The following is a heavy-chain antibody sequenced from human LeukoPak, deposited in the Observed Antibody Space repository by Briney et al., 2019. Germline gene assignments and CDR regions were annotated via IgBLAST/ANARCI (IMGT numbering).Heavy chain of an antibody. Sequence: SETLSLTCAVSGYSISSGYNWGWIRQPPGKGLEWIGSIHHSGSTYYNPSLKSRVTISIDTSKNQFSVKLRSVTAADAAVYYCARSGAWLADYWGQGTLVTVSS. J-gene: IGHJ4*02. CDR3: ARSGAWLADY. CDR1: GYSISSGYN. V-gene: IGHV4-38-2*01. D-gene: IGHD5-24*01. CDR2: IHHSGST.